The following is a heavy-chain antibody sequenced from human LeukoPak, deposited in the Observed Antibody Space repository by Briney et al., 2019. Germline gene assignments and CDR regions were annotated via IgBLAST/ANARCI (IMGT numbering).Heavy chain of an antibody. D-gene: IGHD2-21*02. Sequence: ASVKVSCKASGYXFTAYYIHWVRQTPGQGLEWMGWINLNSGGTNSAQKFQGRVTMTRDTSISAAYIELSRLGSDDTAVYYCARVAGGDWYYFDFWGQGTLVTVSS. CDR2: INLNSGGT. J-gene: IGHJ4*02. CDR1: GYXFTAYY. V-gene: IGHV1-2*02. CDR3: ARVAGGDWYYFDF.